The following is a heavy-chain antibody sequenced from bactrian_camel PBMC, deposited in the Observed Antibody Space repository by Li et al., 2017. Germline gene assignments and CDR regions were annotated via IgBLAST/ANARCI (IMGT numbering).Heavy chain of an antibody. CDR2: IYTFHRTT. Sequence: HVQLVESGGGSVQAGGSLRLSCAASGNLYNLNCLGWFRQAPGMEREQVAAFIYTFHRTTRYADSVKGRFTISQDNAKNTLYLQMNSLKPEDTAMYYCAEGRGSRGEHCYSLNYWGQGTQVTVS. D-gene: IGHD6*01. CDR1: GNLYNLNC. J-gene: IGHJ4*01. CDR3: AEGRGSRGEHCYSLNY. V-gene: IGHV3S54*01.